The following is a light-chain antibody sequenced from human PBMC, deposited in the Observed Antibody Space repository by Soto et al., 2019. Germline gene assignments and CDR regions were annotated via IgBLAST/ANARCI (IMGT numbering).Light chain of an antibody. CDR1: SNDIGGYNY. J-gene: IGLJ3*02. V-gene: IGLV2-14*01. Sequence: QSALTQPASVSGSPGQSITISCTGTSNDIGGYNYVSWLQQHPGEAPKLIIYEVSNRPSGVSNRFSGSKSGNTASLTISGLQAEDEADYYCCSYAGSYTVFGGGTKLTVL. CDR2: EVS. CDR3: CSYAGSYTV.